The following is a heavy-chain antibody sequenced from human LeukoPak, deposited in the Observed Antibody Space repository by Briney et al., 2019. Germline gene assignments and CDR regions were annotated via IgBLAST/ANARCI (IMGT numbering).Heavy chain of an antibody. CDR1: GFTFSSYA. V-gene: IGHV3-23*01. Sequence: PGGSLRLSCAASGFTFSSYAMSWVRQAPGKGLEWVSAISGSGGSTYYADSVKGRFTISRDNSKNTLYLQMNSLRAEDTAVYYCAKESEDYYDSSGYSLAPTFDYWGQGTLVTVSS. CDR2: ISGSGGST. J-gene: IGHJ4*02. CDR3: AKESEDYYDSSGYSLAPTFDY. D-gene: IGHD3-22*01.